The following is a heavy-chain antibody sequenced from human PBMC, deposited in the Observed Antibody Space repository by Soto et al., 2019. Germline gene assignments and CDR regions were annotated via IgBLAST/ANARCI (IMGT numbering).Heavy chain of an antibody. CDR3: ARGSRDSYPGSRIFDL. V-gene: IGHV3-23*01. Sequence: EEQLLESGGDLVQPGGSLRPSGVASGITFRSVPISWVRQAPGEGLGWVSTTTDTDGDRKYADSVRGRFTISRDNSKNTLYLQMSSLRAEDSAVYFCARGSRDSYPGSRIFDLWGRGTRVTVSS. J-gene: IGHJ4*02. CDR2: TTDTDGDR. CDR1: GITFRSVP. D-gene: IGHD3-10*01.